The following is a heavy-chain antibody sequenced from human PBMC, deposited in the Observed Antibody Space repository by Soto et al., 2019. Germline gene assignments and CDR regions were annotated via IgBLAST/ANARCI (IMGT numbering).Heavy chain of an antibody. Sequence: ASVKVSCKASGYTFTSYYMHWVRQAPGQGLEWMGIINPSGGSTSYAQKFQGRVTMTRDTSTSTVYMELSSLRSEDTAVYYCAREAVGCSGGSCYSDLDYWGQGTLVNVSS. CDR2: INPSGGST. V-gene: IGHV1-46*03. D-gene: IGHD2-15*01. J-gene: IGHJ4*02. CDR3: AREAVGCSGGSCYSDLDY. CDR1: GYTFTSYY.